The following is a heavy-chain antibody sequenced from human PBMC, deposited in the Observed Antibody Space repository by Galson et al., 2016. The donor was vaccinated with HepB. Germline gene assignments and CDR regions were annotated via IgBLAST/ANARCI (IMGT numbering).Heavy chain of an antibody. Sequence: SETLSLTCALSGSIITNNWWSWVRQPPGKGLEWIGEIYHSGNTHYNPALKSRVTMSVDKSRKHFTLNLTSVTAADTAIYYCARGFSGRLVWWGQGTLVSVSS. J-gene: IGHJ4*02. CDR1: GSIITNNW. CDR2: IYHSGNT. CDR3: ARGFSGRLVW. D-gene: IGHD3-10*01. V-gene: IGHV4-4*02.